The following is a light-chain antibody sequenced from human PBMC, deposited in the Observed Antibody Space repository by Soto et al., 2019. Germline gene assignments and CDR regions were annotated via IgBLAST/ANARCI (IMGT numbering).Light chain of an antibody. J-gene: IGKJ1*01. CDR1: QSVTTQ. CDR3: QQYGSSPPWT. Sequence: IVLTQSPGTLSLSPGERATLSCRASQSVTTQLAWYQQKPGQAPRLIIHGASSRATGVPDRFSGSGSGTDFTLTISRLEPEDFAVYYCQQYGSSPPWTFGQGTKV. V-gene: IGKV3-20*01. CDR2: GAS.